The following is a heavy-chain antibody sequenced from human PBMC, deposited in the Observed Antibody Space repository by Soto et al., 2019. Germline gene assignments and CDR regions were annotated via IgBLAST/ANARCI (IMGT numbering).Heavy chain of an antibody. Sequence: PSETLSLTCTVSGGSISGSYSIWIRQTPGKLLEWVGYIHYSASTNYNPSLKSRVTMSVDSAKNQFPLQLSSVTAADTAVYFCTKYRRTDAEGYSFDYWGQGXLVTVPS. CDR2: IHYSAST. V-gene: IGHV4-59*01. J-gene: IGHJ4*02. CDR3: TKYRRTDAEGYSFDY. CDR1: GGSISGSY. D-gene: IGHD2-15*01.